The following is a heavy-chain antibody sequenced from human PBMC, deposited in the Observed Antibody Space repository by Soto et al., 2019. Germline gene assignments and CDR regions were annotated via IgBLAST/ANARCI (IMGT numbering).Heavy chain of an antibody. J-gene: IGHJ5*02. CDR1: GASVSHGY. CDR3: ARSYYDSTGFAVDP. Sequence: QMQLQASGPGLVKPSETLSLTCNVSGASVSHGYWSWIRQPPGKGLEWIGFMYFGGSFNYNPSLTSRATISVETSKNQFPMTLTSVTASDTAGYYCARSYYDSTGFAVDPWGQGTRGTVSS. V-gene: IGHV4-59*02. D-gene: IGHD3-22*01. CDR2: MYFGGSF.